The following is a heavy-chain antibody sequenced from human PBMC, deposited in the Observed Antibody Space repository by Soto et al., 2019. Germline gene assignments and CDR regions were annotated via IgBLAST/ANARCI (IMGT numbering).Heavy chain of an antibody. Sequence: AETLSLTCTVSGGSISSYYWSWIRQPPGKGLEWIGYIYYSGSTNYNPSLKSRVTISVDTSKNQFSLKLSSVTAADTAVYYCARLQAVAGTGPLRLDPWGQGTLVTVSS. V-gene: IGHV4-59*08. D-gene: IGHD6-19*01. CDR1: GGSISSYY. J-gene: IGHJ5*02. CDR2: IYYSGST. CDR3: ARLQAVAGTGPLRLDP.